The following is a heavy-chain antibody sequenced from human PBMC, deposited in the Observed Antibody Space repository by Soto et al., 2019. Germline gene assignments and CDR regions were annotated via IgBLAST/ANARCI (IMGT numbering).Heavy chain of an antibody. CDR1: GGTFSSYA. J-gene: IGHJ4*02. Sequence: QVQLVQSGAGVKKPGSSVKVSCKASGGTFSSYAISWVRQAPGQGLEWMGGIIPIFGTANYAQKFQGRVTITADESTSPAYTELSSLRSEATAVYYCASGSRSSPGPADYWGQGTLVTVSS. D-gene: IGHD6-13*01. CDR3: ASGSRSSPGPADY. CDR2: IIPIFGTA. V-gene: IGHV1-69*12.